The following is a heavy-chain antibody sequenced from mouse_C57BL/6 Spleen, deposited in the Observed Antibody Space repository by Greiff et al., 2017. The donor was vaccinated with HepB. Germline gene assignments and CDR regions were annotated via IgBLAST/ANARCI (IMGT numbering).Heavy chain of an antibody. CDR3: TREGLTGAY. Sequence: DVMLVESGEGLVKPGGSLKLSCAASGFTFSSYAMSWVRQTPEKRLEWVAYISSGGDYIYYADTVKGRCTISRDNARNTLYLQMSSLKSEDTAMYYCTREGLTGAYWGQGTLVTVSA. D-gene: IGHD1-1*01. CDR2: ISSGGDYI. J-gene: IGHJ3*01. CDR1: GFTFSSYA. V-gene: IGHV5-9-1*02.